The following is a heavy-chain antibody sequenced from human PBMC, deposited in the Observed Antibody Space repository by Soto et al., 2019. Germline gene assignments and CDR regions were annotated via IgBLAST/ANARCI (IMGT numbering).Heavy chain of an antibody. J-gene: IGHJ4*02. V-gene: IGHV2-5*01. CDR3: AHRPSGWYLFDY. CDR2: IYWNDDK. D-gene: IGHD6-19*01. Sequence: QITLKESGPTLVRPTQTLTLTCTFSGFSLSTSGLGVGWLRQPPGKALEWLALIYWNDDKRYSPSLKARLTSTKATSKTQVVLTLTNMYPVDTATYYCAHRPSGWYLFDYWGQGTLVTVSS. CDR1: GFSLSTSGLG.